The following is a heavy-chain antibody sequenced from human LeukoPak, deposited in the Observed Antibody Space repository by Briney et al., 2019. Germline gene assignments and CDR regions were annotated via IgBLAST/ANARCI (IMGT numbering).Heavy chain of an antibody. D-gene: IGHD1-20*01. V-gene: IGHV4-30-4*08. CDR2: IYYSGST. CDR3: ARDHNWNDPYYYYYMDV. Sequence: SQTLSLTCTVSGGSISSGDYYWSWIRQPPGKGLEWIGYIYYSGSTYYNPSLKSRVTISVDTSKNQFSLKLSSVTAADTAVYYCARDHNWNDPYYYYYMDVWDKGTTVTVSS. CDR1: GGSISSGDYY. J-gene: IGHJ6*03.